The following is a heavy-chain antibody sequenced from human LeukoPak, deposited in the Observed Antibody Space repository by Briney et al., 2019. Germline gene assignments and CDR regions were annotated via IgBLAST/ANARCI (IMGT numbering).Heavy chain of an antibody. D-gene: IGHD6-6*01. V-gene: IGHV4-59*01. CDR3: ARVDPDSSSILEVLDY. CDR1: GGSISSYY. CDR2: IYYSGST. J-gene: IGHJ4*02. Sequence: PSETLSLTCTVSGGSISSYYWSWIRQPPGKGLEWIGYIYYSGSTNYNPSLKSRVTISVDTSKNQFSLKLSSVTAADTAVYYCARVDPDSSSILEVLDYWGQGALVTVSS.